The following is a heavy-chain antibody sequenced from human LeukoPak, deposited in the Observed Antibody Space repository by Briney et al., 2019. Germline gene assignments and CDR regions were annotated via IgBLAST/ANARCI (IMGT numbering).Heavy chain of an antibody. D-gene: IGHD3-10*01. Sequence: PSETLSLTCTVSGASVTSGGFYWGWLRQSPGKGLQWIATVYYTGSTYYNPSLKSRVTISIDTSKNQFSLNLRSLIAAGTAVYYCARHSGSGSLSRPFDPWGRGTLVTVSS. CDR3: ARHSGSGSLSRPFDP. V-gene: IGHV4-39*01. CDR1: GASVTSGGFY. J-gene: IGHJ5*02. CDR2: VYYTGST.